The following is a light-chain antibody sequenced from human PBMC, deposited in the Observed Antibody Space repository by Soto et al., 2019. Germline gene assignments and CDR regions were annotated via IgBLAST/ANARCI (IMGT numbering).Light chain of an antibody. CDR3: QQYGSSWLT. V-gene: IGKV3-20*01. Sequence: EIVLTQSPGTLSLSPGERATLSCRASQSVSSSYLAWYQQKPGQAPRLLIYGASSRATGIPDRFSGSGSGTDFTLTISRLEPEDFEVYYCQQYGSSWLTFGGGTKVEIK. CDR1: QSVSSSY. CDR2: GAS. J-gene: IGKJ4*01.